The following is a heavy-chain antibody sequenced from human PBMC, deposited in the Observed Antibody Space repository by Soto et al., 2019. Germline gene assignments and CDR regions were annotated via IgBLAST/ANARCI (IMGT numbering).Heavy chain of an antibody. D-gene: IGHD1-26*01. CDR2: IVVISNTV. CDR3: ARAIKRWEVHYYFDY. CDR1: GSTFNNFA. Sequence: QVVLLQSGSEVKEPGSSVRVSCQISGSTFNNFAFSWVRQAPGHGPEWMGGIVVISNTVDYSQRFQDRVTIPADTSTNTLYMELGSLTFEDTAVYYCARAIKRWEVHYYFDYWGQGTLVTVSS. J-gene: IGHJ4*02. V-gene: IGHV1-69*06.